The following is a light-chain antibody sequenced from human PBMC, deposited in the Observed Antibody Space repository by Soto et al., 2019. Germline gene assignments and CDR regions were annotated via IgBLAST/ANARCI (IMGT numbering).Light chain of an antibody. Sequence: QSALTQPASVSGSPGQSITVSCTGTNTDVGSYNLVSWYQQHPGKAPKLIIYEGTKRPSVVSNRFSGSKSGNTASLTISGLQTEDEADYYCCSYAGSRTFIFGGGTKLPVL. V-gene: IGLV2-23*01. CDR1: NTDVGSYNL. J-gene: IGLJ2*01. CDR3: CSYAGSRTFI. CDR2: EGT.